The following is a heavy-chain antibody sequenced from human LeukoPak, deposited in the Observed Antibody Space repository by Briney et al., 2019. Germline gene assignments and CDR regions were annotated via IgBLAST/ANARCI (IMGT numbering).Heavy chain of an antibody. D-gene: IGHD5-12*01. CDR2: IKSKTDGGAT. CDR3: TTERPSGGYDLDY. J-gene: IGHJ4*02. V-gene: IGHV3-15*01. CDR1: GFTFSNAW. Sequence: PGGSLRLSCAASGFTFSNAWMSWVRQAPGKGLEWVGRIKSKTDGGATDYAAPVKGRFTISRDDSKNTLYLQMNSLKTEDTAVYYCTTERPSGGYDLDYWGQGTLVTVSS.